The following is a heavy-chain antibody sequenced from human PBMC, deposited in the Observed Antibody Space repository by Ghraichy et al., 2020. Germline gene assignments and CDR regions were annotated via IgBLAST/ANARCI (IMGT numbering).Heavy chain of an antibody. CDR1: GGSISSSSYY. CDR2: IYYSGST. Sequence: SETLSLTCTVSGGSISSSSYYWGWIRQPPGKGLEWIGSIYYSGSTYYNTSLKSRVTISVDTSKNQFSLKLSSVTAADTAVYYCARMVGDRSDYWGQGTLVTVSS. J-gene: IGHJ4*02. V-gene: IGHV4-39*01. D-gene: IGHD3-10*02. CDR3: ARMVGDRSDY.